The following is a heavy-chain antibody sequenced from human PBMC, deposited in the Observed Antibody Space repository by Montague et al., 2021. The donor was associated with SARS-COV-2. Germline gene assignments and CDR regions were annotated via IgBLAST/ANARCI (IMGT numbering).Heavy chain of an antibody. V-gene: IGHV4-34*01. CDR3: ARGRFYYDSGELGS. J-gene: IGHJ5*02. Sequence: SETLSLTCAVYGGSFSGYYWSWIRQPPGKGLEWIGEINHSGSTNYIPSLKSRVTISVDTSKNQFSLKLSSVTAADTAVYYCARGRFYYDSGELGSWGQGTLVTVSS. CDR1: GGSFSGYY. CDR2: INHSGST. D-gene: IGHD3-22*01.